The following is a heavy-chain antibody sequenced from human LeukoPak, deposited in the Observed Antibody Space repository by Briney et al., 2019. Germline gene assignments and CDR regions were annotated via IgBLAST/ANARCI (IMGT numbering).Heavy chain of an antibody. V-gene: IGHV4-31*11. CDR1: GGSISSADFY. CDR3: ARGSDYFDY. J-gene: IGHJ4*02. CDR2: IYYSGSA. Sequence: TLSLTCAVPGGSISSADFYWSWIRQHPGKGLEWIGFIYYSGSAYYNPSLKSRVSISVDTSKNQFSLTLNPVTAADTAVYYCARGSDYFDYWGQGTLVTVSS.